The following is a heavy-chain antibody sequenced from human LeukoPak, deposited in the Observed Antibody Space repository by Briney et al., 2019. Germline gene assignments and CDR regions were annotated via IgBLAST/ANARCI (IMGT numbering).Heavy chain of an antibody. CDR3: ARENTSGTNWFDP. V-gene: IGHV4-38-2*02. CDR2: IYHSGST. D-gene: IGHD1-1*01. Sequence: SSETLSLTCGVSDYSITSDNYWGGIRQPPGKGLEWIGSIYHSGSTYYNPSLKSRVTISVDTSKNHFSLKLTSVTAADTALYYCARENTSGTNWFDPWGQGTLVTVSS. J-gene: IGHJ5*02. CDR1: DYSITSDNY.